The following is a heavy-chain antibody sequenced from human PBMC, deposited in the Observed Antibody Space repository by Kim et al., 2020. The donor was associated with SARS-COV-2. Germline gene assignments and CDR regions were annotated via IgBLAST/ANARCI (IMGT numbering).Heavy chain of an antibody. CDR1: GHTLTDLS. J-gene: IGHJ4*02. Sequence: ASVKVSCRVSGHTLTDLSIHWVRQPPGKGLEWVGGFDPEDGETIYAQKFQGRVTMTEDTPANTAYMELSSLRSDDTAVYYCATGRHYCSGGSCYLGDFDFWGQGTLVTVSP. D-gene: IGHD2-15*01. V-gene: IGHV1-24*01. CDR2: FDPEDGET. CDR3: ATGRHYCSGGSCYLGDFDF.